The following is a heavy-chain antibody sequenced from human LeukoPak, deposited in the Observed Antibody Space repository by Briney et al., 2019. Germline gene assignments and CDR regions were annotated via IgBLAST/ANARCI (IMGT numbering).Heavy chain of an antibody. CDR3: ARGRTGSDAFDI. CDR1: GGSISSSSYY. D-gene: IGHD3/OR15-3a*01. J-gene: IGHJ3*02. V-gene: IGHV4-39*07. CDR2: IYYSGST. Sequence: PSETLSLTCTVSGGSISSSSYYWGWIRQPPGKGLEWIGSIYYSGSTYYNPSLKSRVTISVDTSKNQFSLKLSSVTAADTAVYYCARGRTGSDAFDIWGQGTMVTVSS.